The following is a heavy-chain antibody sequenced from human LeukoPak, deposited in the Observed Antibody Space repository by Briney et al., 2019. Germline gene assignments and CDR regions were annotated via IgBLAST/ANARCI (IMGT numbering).Heavy chain of an antibody. J-gene: IGHJ3*02. CDR3: ARGKIEMGAFDI. V-gene: IGHV1-18*01. CDR2: ISTYNGNT. Sequence: ASVKASCKASGYTFTSYGISWVRQAPGQGLEWMGWISTYNGNTNYAQKLQGRVTMTTDTSTSTAYMELRSLRSDDTAVYYCARGKIEMGAFDIWGQGTMVTVSS. D-gene: IGHD5-24*01. CDR1: GYTFTSYG.